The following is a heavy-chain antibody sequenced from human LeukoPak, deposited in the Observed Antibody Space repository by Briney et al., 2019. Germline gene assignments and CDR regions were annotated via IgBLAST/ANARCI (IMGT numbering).Heavy chain of an antibody. D-gene: IGHD5-12*01. CDR1: GFTFDVYA. CDR3: AKDKEYSGFGPILSGYYYGMDV. CDR2: ISWDGGST. J-gene: IGHJ6*04. Sequence: GGSLRLSCAASGFTFDVYAMHWVRQAPGKGLEGVSLISWDGGSTYYADSVKGRFTISRDNSRHTLYLQMNRLGAEDAALYYCAKDKEYSGFGPILSGYYYGMDVWGKGTTVTVSS. V-gene: IGHV3-43D*04.